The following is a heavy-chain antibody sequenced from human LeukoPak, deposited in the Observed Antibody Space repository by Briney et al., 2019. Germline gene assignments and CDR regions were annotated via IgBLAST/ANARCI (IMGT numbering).Heavy chain of an antibody. CDR3: ARNNFDNWFDP. V-gene: IGHV1-2*06. CDR1: GYTFTGYY. Sequence: APVKVSCKASGYTFTGYYMHWVRQAPGQGLEWMGRINPNSGGTNYAQKFQGRVTMTRDTSISTAYMELSRLRSDDTAVYYCARNNFDNWFDPWGQGTLVTVSS. CDR2: INPNSGGT. J-gene: IGHJ5*02. D-gene: IGHD5-24*01.